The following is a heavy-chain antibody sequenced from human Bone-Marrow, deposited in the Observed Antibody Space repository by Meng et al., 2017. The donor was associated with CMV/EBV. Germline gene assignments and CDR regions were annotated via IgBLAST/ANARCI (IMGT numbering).Heavy chain of an antibody. CDR3: ARAPVLRYFDY. D-gene: IGHD3-3*01. J-gene: IGHJ4*02. Sequence: SETLSLTCTVSGYSISSGYYWGWIRQPPGKGLEWIGSIYHSGSTYYNPSLKSRVTISVDTSKNQFSLKLSSVTAADTAVYYCARAPVLRYFDYWGQGTLVTFTS. CDR1: GYSISSGYY. CDR2: IYHSGST. V-gene: IGHV4-38-2*02.